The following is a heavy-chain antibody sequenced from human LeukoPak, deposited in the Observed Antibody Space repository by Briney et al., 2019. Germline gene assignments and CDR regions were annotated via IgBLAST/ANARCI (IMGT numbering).Heavy chain of an antibody. J-gene: IGHJ3*01. CDR3: ARLFVVTYKDDAFDV. Sequence: GGSLRLSCAASGFTFSNFGMNWFRQAPGKGLEWVSYITSGGVSIYYADSVKGRFTISRDNAKNSLYLQMNSLRAEDTAVYYCARLFVVTYKDDAFDVWGQGTMVTVSS. CDR1: GFTFSNFG. V-gene: IGHV3-48*01. CDR2: ITSGGVSI. D-gene: IGHD2-21*01.